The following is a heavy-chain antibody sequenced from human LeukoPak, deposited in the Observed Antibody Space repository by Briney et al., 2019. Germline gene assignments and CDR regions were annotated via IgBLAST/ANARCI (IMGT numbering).Heavy chain of an antibody. Sequence: GASVKVSCKASGGTFSSYAFSWVRQAPGQGLEWMGGIIPIFGTANYAQKFQGRVTITTDESTSTAYMELSSLRSEDTAVYYCARGEHDFWSGYGSFDYWGQGTLVTVSS. CDR1: GGTFSSYA. CDR2: IIPIFGTA. V-gene: IGHV1-69*05. D-gene: IGHD3-3*01. J-gene: IGHJ4*02. CDR3: ARGEHDFWSGYGSFDY.